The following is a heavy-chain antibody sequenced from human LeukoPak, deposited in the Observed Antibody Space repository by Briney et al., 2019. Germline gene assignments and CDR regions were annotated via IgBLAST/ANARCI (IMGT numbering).Heavy chain of an antibody. J-gene: IGHJ4*02. Sequence: KSWGSLRLSCVASGFTFSTAWMSWLRQPPGKGLEWVGRIKSNSDGGTSDYAASVKGRFTISRDDSKNTVYLQMNSLKIEDTAVYYCLWWDYWGQGTLVTVSS. CDR2: IKSNSDGGTS. CDR1: GFTFSTAW. D-gene: IGHD4/OR15-4a*01. V-gene: IGHV3-15*01. CDR3: LWWDY.